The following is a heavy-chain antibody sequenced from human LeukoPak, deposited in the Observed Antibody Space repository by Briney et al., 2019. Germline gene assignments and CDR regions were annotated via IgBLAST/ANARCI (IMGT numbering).Heavy chain of an antibody. CDR2: IAYTGGT. CDR3: ASFSGDSSGYLDY. J-gene: IGHJ4*02. D-gene: IGHD3-22*01. Sequence: SQTLSLTCAVSGASITSGDYCWSWIRQHPGKGLEWIGYIAYTGGTNYNPSLMSHVTLSMDTSKNQFSLKLRSVTAADTAVYYCASFSGDSSGYLDYWGQGTLVTVSS. V-gene: IGHV4-31*11. CDR1: GASITSGDYC.